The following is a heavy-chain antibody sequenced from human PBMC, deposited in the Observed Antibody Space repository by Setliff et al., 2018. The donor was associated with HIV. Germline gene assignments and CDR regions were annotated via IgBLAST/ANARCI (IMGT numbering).Heavy chain of an antibody. CDR2: FYYSGSN. CDR1: GVSISSHS. CDR3: ARIEGYAYGSNWFDP. D-gene: IGHD3-16*01. J-gene: IGHJ5*02. Sequence: PSETLSLTCPVSGVSISSHSWTWIRQPPGKGLEWIGYFYYSGSNNYNPSLKGRVTISADTSENQLSLKLSSLTAADTAVYYCARIEGYAYGSNWFDPWGQGTLVTVSS. V-gene: IGHV4-59*11.